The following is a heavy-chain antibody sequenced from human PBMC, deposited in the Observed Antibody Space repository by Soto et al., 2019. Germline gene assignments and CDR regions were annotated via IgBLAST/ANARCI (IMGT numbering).Heavy chain of an antibody. Sequence: EVQLVESGGGLVQPGGSLRLSCAASGFTFSSYWMSWVRQAPGKGLEWVANIKEDGSEKYYVDSVKGRFTISRDNAKNSLYLQMSSLRVEDTAVYYCAREGITMVRGAVYYYYGRDVWGQGTTVTVSS. CDR1: GFTFSSYW. CDR2: IKEDGSEK. D-gene: IGHD3-10*01. J-gene: IGHJ6*02. CDR3: AREGITMVRGAVYYYYGRDV. V-gene: IGHV3-7*01.